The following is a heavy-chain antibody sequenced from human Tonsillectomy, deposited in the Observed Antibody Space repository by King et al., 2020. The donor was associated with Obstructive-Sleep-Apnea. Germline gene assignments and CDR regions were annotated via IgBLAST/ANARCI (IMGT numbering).Heavy chain of an antibody. J-gene: IGHJ4*02. CDR3: ARLGVAATPNFDY. D-gene: IGHD2-15*01. CDR1: GGSISSYY. CDR2: IYYSGST. Sequence: VQLQESGPGLVKPSETLSLTCTVSGGSISSYYWSWIRQPPGKGLEWIGYIYYSGSTNYNPSLKSRVTISVDTSKNQFSLKLSPVTAADTAVYYCARLGVAATPNFDYWGQGTLVTVSS. V-gene: IGHV4-59*08.